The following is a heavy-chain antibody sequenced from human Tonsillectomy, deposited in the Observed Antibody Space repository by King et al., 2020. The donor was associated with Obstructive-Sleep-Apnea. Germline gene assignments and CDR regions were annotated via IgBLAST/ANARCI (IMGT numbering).Heavy chain of an antibody. CDR1: GFTFSSYA. Sequence: QVQLVESGGGVVQPGRSLRLSCAASGFTFSSYAMQWVRQAPGKGLEWVAVISYDGSNKYYADSVKGRFTISRDNSKNTLYLQMNSLRAEDTAVYYCAKTYRSYGDYENDAFDIWGQGTMVTVSS. CDR3: AKTYRSYGDYENDAFDI. J-gene: IGHJ3*02. CDR2: ISYDGSNK. D-gene: IGHD4-17*01. V-gene: IGHV3-30-3*02.